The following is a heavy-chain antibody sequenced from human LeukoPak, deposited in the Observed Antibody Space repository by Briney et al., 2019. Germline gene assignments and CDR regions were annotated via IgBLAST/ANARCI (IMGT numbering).Heavy chain of an antibody. CDR1: GGPISTYY. CDR2: IYHSGST. Sequence: SETLSLTCTVSGGPISTYYWSWFRQFPGKGLEWIGEIYHSGSTNYNPSLKSRVTISVDKSKNQFSLKLSSVTAADTAVYYCARQGGSYPDYYYYGMDVWGQGTTVTVSS. D-gene: IGHD1-26*01. J-gene: IGHJ6*02. CDR3: ARQGGSYPDYYYYGMDV. V-gene: IGHV4-59*08.